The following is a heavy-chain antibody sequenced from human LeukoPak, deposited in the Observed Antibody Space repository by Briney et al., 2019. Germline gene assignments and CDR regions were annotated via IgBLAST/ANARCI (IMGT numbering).Heavy chain of an antibody. J-gene: IGHJ4*02. V-gene: IGHV5-51*01. CDR2: IYPGDSGT. Sequence: GESLKISCKGSGYSFTSYWIGWVRQMPGKGLEWMGIIYPGDSGTRYSPSFQGQVTISADKSISTAYLQWSSLKASDTAMYYCATILRDGYDSYYFDYWGQGTLVTVSS. CDR3: ATILRDGYDSYYFDY. D-gene: IGHD5-24*01. CDR1: GYSFTSYW.